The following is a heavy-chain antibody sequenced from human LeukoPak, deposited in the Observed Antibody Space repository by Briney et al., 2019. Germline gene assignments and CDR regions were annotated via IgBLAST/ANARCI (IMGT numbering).Heavy chain of an antibody. D-gene: IGHD3-10*01. V-gene: IGHV3-21*01. Sequence: RGSLRLSCAASGFTFSSYSMNWVRQAPGKGLEWVSSISSSSSYIYYADSVKGRFTISRDNAKNSLYLQMNSLRAEDTAVYYCASCFGESYDAFDIWGQGTMVTVSS. J-gene: IGHJ3*02. CDR2: ISSSSSYI. CDR1: GFTFSSYS. CDR3: ASCFGESYDAFDI.